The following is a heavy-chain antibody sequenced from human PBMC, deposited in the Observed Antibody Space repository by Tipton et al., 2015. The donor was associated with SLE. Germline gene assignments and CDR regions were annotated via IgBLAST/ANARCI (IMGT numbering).Heavy chain of an antibody. V-gene: IGHV3-30*02. CDR3: AKDWQRFVEGAFDI. Sequence: SLRLSCAASGFTFSSYGMHWVRQAPGKGLEWVAFIRYDGSNKYYADSVKGRFTISRDNSKNTLYLQMNSLRAEDTAVYYCAKDWQRFVEGAFDIWGQGTMVTVSS. D-gene: IGHD6-25*01. CDR2: IRYDGSNK. J-gene: IGHJ3*02. CDR1: GFTFSSYG.